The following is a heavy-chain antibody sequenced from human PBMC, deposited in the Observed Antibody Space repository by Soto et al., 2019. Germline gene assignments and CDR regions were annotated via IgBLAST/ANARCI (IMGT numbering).Heavy chain of an antibody. CDR3: ARDCGGDCYTSPNVFDP. D-gene: IGHD2-21*02. CDR2: IYYSGST. Sequence: SETLSLTCTVSGGSISSGDYYWSWIRQPPGKGLEWIGYIYYSGSTYYNPSLKSRVTISVDTSKNQFSLKLNSVTAADTAVYYCARDCGGDCYTSPNVFDPWGQGTLVTVSS. CDR1: GGSISSGDYY. V-gene: IGHV4-30-4*02. J-gene: IGHJ5*02.